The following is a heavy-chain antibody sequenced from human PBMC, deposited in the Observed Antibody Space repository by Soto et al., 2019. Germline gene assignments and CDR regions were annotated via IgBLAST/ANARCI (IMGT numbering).Heavy chain of an antibody. V-gene: IGHV1-69*01. CDR1: GGTFTNYA. CDR3: ASLLPAKYCSHDSSSPIRGGFDI. J-gene: IGHJ3*02. D-gene: IGHD2-15*01. CDR2: IIPISGTA. Sequence: QVQLVQSGAEVKKPGSSVKVSCKSSGGTFTNYATSWVRQAPGQGLEWVGGIIPISGTANYAQKFQGRVTITAEESTRTACIERSGLVTEDAAFYYGASLLPAKYCSHDSSSPIRGGFDIWGQGSLVTVSS.